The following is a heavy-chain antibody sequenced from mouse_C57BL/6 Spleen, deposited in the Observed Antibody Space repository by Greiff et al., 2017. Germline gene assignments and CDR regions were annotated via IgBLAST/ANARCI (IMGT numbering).Heavy chain of an antibody. CDR1: GYTFTDYY. Sequence: EVMLVESGPVLVKPGASVKMSCKASGYTFTDYYMNWVKQSHGKSLEWIGVINPYNGGTSYNQKFKGKATLTVDKSSSTAYMELNSLTSEDSAVYYCARSYYYGSSYDFDYWGQGTTLTVSS. CDR2: INPYNGGT. V-gene: IGHV1-19*01. CDR3: ARSYYYGSSYDFDY. D-gene: IGHD1-1*01. J-gene: IGHJ2*01.